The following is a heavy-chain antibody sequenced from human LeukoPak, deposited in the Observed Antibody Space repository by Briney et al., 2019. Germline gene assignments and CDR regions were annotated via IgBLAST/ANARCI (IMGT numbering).Heavy chain of an antibody. CDR1: GYTFNHHG. J-gene: IGHJ4*01. CDR2: VSCFNGDT. V-gene: IGHV1-18*01. D-gene: IGHD6-19*01. CDR3: ARDPTNTSGRYAYFDC. Sequence: ASVTVSCKASGYTFNHHGISWVRQAPGQGLEWMGWVSCFNGDTHYAQKFQGRVTMTRDTSTTTAYMELRSLRSDDTALYYCARDPTNTSGRYAYFDCWGHGILVTVSS.